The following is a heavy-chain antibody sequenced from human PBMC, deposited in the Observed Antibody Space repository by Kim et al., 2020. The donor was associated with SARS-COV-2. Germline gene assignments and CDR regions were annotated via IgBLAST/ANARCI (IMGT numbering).Heavy chain of an antibody. Sequence: SLMSRMTLSVDTSKNPFSLKLSSVTAADTAVYYCARARITMIVVDAFDIWGQGTMVTVSS. D-gene: IGHD3-22*01. V-gene: IGHV4-31*02. CDR3: ARARITMIVVDAFDI. J-gene: IGHJ3*02.